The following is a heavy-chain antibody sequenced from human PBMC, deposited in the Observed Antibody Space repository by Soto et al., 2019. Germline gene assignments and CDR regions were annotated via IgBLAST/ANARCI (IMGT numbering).Heavy chain of an antibody. Sequence: GGSLRLSCAASGFTFGASASSWVRQAPGKGLEWISSVSGSGGTTYYADSVKGRFTISRDNSKNTLYLHINSLTAGDTAVYYCAKEVLDWYFDLWGRGTLVTVSS. J-gene: IGHJ2*01. V-gene: IGHV3-23*01. CDR1: GFTFGASA. CDR2: VSGSGGTT. CDR3: AKEVLDWYFDL.